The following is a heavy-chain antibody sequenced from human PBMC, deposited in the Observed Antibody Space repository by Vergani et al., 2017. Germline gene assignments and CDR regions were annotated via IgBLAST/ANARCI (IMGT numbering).Heavy chain of an antibody. V-gene: IGHV4-61*10. CDR1: GGSVCSGSYY. J-gene: IGHJ3*02. Sequence: QVQLQESGPGLVKPSETLSLTCTVSGGSVCSGSYYWSWIRQPAGKGLEWIGYIYYSGSTNYNPSLKSRVTISVDTSKNQFSLKLSSVTAADTAVYYCARQTASDAFDIWGQGTMVTVSS. CDR2: IYYSGST. CDR3: ARQTASDAFDI. D-gene: IGHD5-18*01.